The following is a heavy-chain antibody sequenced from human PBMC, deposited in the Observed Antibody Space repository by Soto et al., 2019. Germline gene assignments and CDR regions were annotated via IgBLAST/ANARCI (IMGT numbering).Heavy chain of an antibody. D-gene: IGHD6-13*01. Sequence: GESLKISCKGSGYSFTSYWIGWVRQMPGKGLEWMGIIYPGDSDTRYSPSFQGQVTISADKSISTAYLQWSSLKASDTAMYYCARYTLTYSSSWYESNFDYWGQGTLVTVSS. CDR3: ARYTLTYSSSWYESNFDY. CDR1: GYSFTSYW. J-gene: IGHJ4*02. CDR2: IYPGDSDT. V-gene: IGHV5-51*01.